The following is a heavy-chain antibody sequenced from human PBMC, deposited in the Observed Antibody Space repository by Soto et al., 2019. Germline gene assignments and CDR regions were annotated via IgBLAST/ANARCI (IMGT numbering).Heavy chain of an antibody. V-gene: IGHV1-69*02. J-gene: IGHJ6*02. CDR1: GGTFSSYT. CDR3: ARAGYDFHYYYGMDV. Sequence: QVQLVQSGAEVKKPGSSVKVSCKASGGTFSSYTISWVRQAPGQGLEWMGRIIPILGIANYAQKFQGRVTITADKSTSTAYMELSSLRSEDTAVYYCARAGYDFHYYYGMDVWGQGTTGTVSS. CDR2: IIPILGIA. D-gene: IGHD3-3*01.